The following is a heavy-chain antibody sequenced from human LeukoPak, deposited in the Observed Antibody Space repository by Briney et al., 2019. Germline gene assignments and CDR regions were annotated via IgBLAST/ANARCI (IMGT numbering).Heavy chain of an antibody. J-gene: IGHJ4*02. CDR2: ISGSGGST. V-gene: IGHV3-23*01. D-gene: IGHD3-22*01. CDR3: AKDPREYYDSSGSGF. Sequence: GGSLRLSCVTSGFNFNNAWMNWVRQAPGKGLEWVSAISGSGGSTYYADSVKGRFTISRDNSKNTLYLQMNSLRAEDTAVYYCAKDPREYYDSSGSGFRGQGTLVTVSS. CDR1: GFNFNNAW.